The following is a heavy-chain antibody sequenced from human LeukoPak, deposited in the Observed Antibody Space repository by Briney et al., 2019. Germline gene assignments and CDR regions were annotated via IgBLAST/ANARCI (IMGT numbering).Heavy chain of an antibody. J-gene: IGHJ4*02. V-gene: IGHV3-23*01. D-gene: IGHD4/OR15-4a*01. CDR3: ARRAGAYSHPYDY. CDR1: GFTFSSYA. Sequence: GGSLRLSCAASGFTFSSYAMTWVRQAPGKGLEWVSAISGSGGSAGSTYYADSVKGRFTISRDNSRNTLFLQMNSLRAEDTAVYYCARRAGAYSHPYDYWGQGTLVTVSS. CDR2: ISGSGGSAGST.